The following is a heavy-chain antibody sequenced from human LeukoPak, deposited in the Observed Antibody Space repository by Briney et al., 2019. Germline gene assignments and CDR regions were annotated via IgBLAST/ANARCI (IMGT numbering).Heavy chain of an antibody. CDR1: GYSISSGYY. CDR2: MYYSGST. CDR3: ARYGLLGISEINGFDN. J-gene: IGHJ3*02. Sequence: SETLSLTCTVSGYSISSGYYWAWIRQPPGKGLEWIGSMYYSGSTYYNPSIKSRVTISLDRSENQFSLKLRSVTAADTAVYYCARYGLLGISEINGFDNWGQGTMVTVSS. D-gene: IGHD2-15*01. V-gene: IGHV4-38-2*02.